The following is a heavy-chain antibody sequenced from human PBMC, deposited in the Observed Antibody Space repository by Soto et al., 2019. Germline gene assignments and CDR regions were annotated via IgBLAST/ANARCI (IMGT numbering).Heavy chain of an antibody. Sequence: SVKVSCKASGGTFSSYTISWVRQAPGQGLEWMGRIIPILGIANYAQKFQGRVTITADKSTSTAYMELSSLRSEDTAVYYCAREGGGDYRFYYYYYMDVWGKGTTVTVSS. CDR2: IIPILGIA. V-gene: IGHV1-69*04. CDR3: AREGGGDYRFYYYYYMDV. J-gene: IGHJ6*03. CDR1: GGTFSSYT. D-gene: IGHD4-17*01.